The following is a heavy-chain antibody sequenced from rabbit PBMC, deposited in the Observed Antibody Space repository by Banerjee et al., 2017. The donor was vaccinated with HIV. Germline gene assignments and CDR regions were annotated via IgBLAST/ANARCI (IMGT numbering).Heavy chain of an antibody. CDR2: IYDGYSGGT. V-gene: IGHV1S40*01. J-gene: IGHJ4*01. D-gene: IGHD2-1*01. Sequence: QSLEESGGDLVKPGASLTLTCKASGFTLSSYWMCWVRQAPGKGLEWIACIYDGYSGGTWYASWAKGRFTISKTSSTTVTLQMTSLTAADTATYFCGRNGDSGYRFNLWGPGTLSPS. CDR1: GFTLSSYW. CDR3: GRNGDSGYRFNL.